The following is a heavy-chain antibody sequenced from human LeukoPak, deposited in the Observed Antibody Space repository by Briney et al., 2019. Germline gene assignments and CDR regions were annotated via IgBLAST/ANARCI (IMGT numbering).Heavy chain of an antibody. J-gene: IGHJ6*02. CDR1: GFSFSSYW. CDR2: IKQDGSAK. Sequence: GGSLRLSCAASGFSFSSYWMSWVRQAPVKGPEWVANIKQDGSAKYYVDSVKGRFTISRDNAKNSVHLQMSNLRAEDTAVYFCARGGGLDVWGQGATVTVSS. D-gene: IGHD3-16*01. V-gene: IGHV3-7*03. CDR3: ARGGGLDV.